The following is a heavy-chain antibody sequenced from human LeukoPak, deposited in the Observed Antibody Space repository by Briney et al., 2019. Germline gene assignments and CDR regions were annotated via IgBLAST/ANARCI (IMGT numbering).Heavy chain of an antibody. J-gene: IGHJ4*02. CDR3: AKRSAWDYYDSSGYYLTGGHFDY. Sequence: PGGSLRPSCAASGFTFSSYAMSWVRQAPGKGLEWVSAISGSGGSTYYADSVKGRFTISRDNSKNTLYLQMNSLRAEDTAVYYCAKRSAWDYYDSSGYYLTGGHFDYWGQGTLVTVSS. V-gene: IGHV3-23*01. CDR1: GFTFSSYA. CDR2: ISGSGGST. D-gene: IGHD3-22*01.